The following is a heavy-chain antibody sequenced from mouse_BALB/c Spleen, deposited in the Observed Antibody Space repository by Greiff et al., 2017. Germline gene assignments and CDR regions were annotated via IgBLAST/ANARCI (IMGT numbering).Heavy chain of an antibody. Sequence: EVQLQQSGPELVKPGASVKISCKASGYSFTGYYMHWVKQSHVKSLEWIGRINPYNGATSYNQNFKDKASLTVDKSSSTAYMELHSLTSEDSAVYYCAREITTDAMDYWGQGTSVTVSS. CDR3: AREITTDAMDY. J-gene: IGHJ4*01. CDR1: GYSFTGYY. V-gene: IGHV1-31*01. CDR2: INPYNGAT. D-gene: IGHD1-1*01.